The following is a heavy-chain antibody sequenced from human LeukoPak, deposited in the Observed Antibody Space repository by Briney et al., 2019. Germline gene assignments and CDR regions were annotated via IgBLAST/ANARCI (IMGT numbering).Heavy chain of an antibody. D-gene: IGHD1-26*01. CDR1: GFTFSSYA. V-gene: IGHV3-30-3*01. Sequence: GGSLRLSCAASGFTFSSYAMHWVRQAPGKGLEWVAVISYDGSNKYYADSVKGRFTISRDNSKSTLYLQMNSLRAEDTAVYYCAKGGSASPYHAMDVWGQGTTVTVSS. CDR2: ISYDGSNK. CDR3: AKGGSASPYHAMDV. J-gene: IGHJ6*02.